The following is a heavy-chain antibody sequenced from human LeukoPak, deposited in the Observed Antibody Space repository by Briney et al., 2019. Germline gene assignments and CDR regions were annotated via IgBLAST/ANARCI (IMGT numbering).Heavy chain of an antibody. CDR2: INPSGGST. V-gene: IGHV1-46*01. CDR1: GYTFTSYY. J-gene: IGHJ4*02. Sequence: GASVKVSCKASGYTFTSYYMHWVRQAPGQGLEWMGIINPSGGSTSYAQKFQGRVTMTRDMSTSTVYMELSSLTSDDTAVYYCVQFELDYWGQGTLVTVSS. D-gene: IGHD1-7*01. CDR3: VQFELDY.